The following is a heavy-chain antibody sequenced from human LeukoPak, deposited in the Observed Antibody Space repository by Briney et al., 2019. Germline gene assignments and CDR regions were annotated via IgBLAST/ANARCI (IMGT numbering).Heavy chain of an antibody. Sequence: PSETLSLTCTVSGGSISSSSYYWGWIRQPPGKGLEWIGSIYYSGSTYYNPSLKSRDTISVDTSKNQFSLKLSSVTAADTAVYYCARGNREYSSSPTWGFYYYYYMDVWGKGTTVTVSS. CDR3: ARGNREYSSSPTWGFYYYYYMDV. D-gene: IGHD6-6*01. CDR1: GGSISSSSYY. J-gene: IGHJ6*03. CDR2: IYYSGST. V-gene: IGHV4-39*07.